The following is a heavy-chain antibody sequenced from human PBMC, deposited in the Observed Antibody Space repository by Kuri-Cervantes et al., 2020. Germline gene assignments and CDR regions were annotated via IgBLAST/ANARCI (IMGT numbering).Heavy chain of an antibody. CDR1: GFTFSSYG. CDR3: ARAVRSYYYDSSGYGY. CDR2: ISYDGSNK. J-gene: IGHJ4*02. V-gene: IGHV3-30*03. D-gene: IGHD3-22*01. Sequence: GGSLRLSCAASGFTFSSYGMHWVRQAPGKGLEWVAVISYDGSNKYYADSVKGRFTISRDNSKNTLYLQMNSLRAEDTAVYYCARAVRSYYYDSSGYGYWGQGTLVTVSS.